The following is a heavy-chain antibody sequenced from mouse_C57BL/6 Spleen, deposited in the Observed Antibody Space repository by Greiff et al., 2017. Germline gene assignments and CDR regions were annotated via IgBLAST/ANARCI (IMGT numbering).Heavy chain of an antibody. Sequence: EVHLVESGGDLVKPGGSLKLSCAASGFTFSSYGMSWVRQTPDKRLEWVATISSGGSYTYYPDSVKGRFTISRDNAKNTLYLQMSSLKSEDTAMYYCARQDGSTIVTTSDAMDYWGQGTSVTVSS. CDR2: ISSGGSYT. V-gene: IGHV5-6*01. J-gene: IGHJ4*01. CDR3: ARQDGSTIVTTSDAMDY. D-gene: IGHD2-5*01. CDR1: GFTFSSYG.